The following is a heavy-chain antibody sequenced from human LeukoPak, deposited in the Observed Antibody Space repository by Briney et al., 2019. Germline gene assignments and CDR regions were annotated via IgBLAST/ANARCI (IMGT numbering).Heavy chain of an antibody. D-gene: IGHD2-2*01. J-gene: IGHJ3*02. CDR3: ARETYCSSTSCTGTDAFDI. CDR2: ISRSGEST. V-gene: IGHV3-23*01. Sequence: GGSLRLSCAASGFTFSGFAMSWIRQAPGKGLEWVSSISRSGESTFYADSVRGRFTISRDNSKNTVSLQMESLRAEDTAVYYCARETYCSSTSCTGTDAFDIWGQGTMVTVSS. CDR1: GFTFSGFA.